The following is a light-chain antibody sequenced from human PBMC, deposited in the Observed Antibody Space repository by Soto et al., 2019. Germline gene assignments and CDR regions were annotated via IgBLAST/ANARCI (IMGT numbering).Light chain of an antibody. J-gene: IGKJ1*01. CDR1: PSVSSSY. V-gene: IGKV3-20*01. CDR3: QQYATPPVT. CDR2: GAS. Sequence: EIVLTQSPGTLSLSPGDRATLSCRASPSVSSSYLAWYQQKPGQAPRLLIYGASSRATGIPDRFSGSGSGTDFTLAISRLEPEDFAVYYCQQYATPPVTFGQGTKVDIK.